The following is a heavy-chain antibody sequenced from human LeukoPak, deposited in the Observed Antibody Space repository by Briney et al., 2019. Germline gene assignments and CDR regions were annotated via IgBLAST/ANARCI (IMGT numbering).Heavy chain of an antibody. J-gene: IGHJ4*02. D-gene: IGHD3-22*01. CDR1: GYTFITYP. V-gene: IGHV7-4-1*02. CDR2: IDTNTGSP. CDR3: VRGIDTTGYFNY. Sequence: GASVKVSCKASGYTFITYPINWVRQAPGQGLEWMGWIDTNTGSPTYAQGLTGRFVFSLDTSVSTAFLQINSLEAEDAALYFCVRGIDTTGYFNYWGQGTLVTVSS.